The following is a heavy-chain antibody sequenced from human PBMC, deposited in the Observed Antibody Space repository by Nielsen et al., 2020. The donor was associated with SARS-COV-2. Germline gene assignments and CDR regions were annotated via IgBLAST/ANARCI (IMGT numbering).Heavy chain of an antibody. Sequence: SVKVSCKASGDSFSSHSMNWVRQAPGQGLEWMGGILPSLGLPNYAQKFRGRLTITADESTKTACMELHSLRSDDTAVYYCAREGVVTTLPDFWGQGTLVTVSS. CDR2: ILPSLGLP. CDR3: AREGVVTTLPDF. D-gene: IGHD2-21*02. CDR1: GDSFSSHS. V-gene: IGHV1-69*13. J-gene: IGHJ4*02.